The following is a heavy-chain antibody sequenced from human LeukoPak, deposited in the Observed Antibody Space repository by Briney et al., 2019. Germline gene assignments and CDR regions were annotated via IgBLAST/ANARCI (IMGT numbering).Heavy chain of an antibody. V-gene: IGHV4-34*01. CDR2: INHSGST. CDR3: ARGHASYGYGFRY. Sequence: PSETLSLTCAVYGGSFSGYYWSWIRQPPGKGLEWIGEINHSGSTNYNPSLKSRVTISVDTSKNQFSLKLSSVTAADTAVYYCARGHASYGYGFRYWGQGTLVTVSS. D-gene: IGHD5-18*01. J-gene: IGHJ4*02. CDR1: GGSFSGYY.